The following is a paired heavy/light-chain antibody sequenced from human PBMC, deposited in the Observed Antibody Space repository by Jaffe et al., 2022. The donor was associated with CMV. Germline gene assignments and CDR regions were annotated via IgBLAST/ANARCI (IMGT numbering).Light chain of an antibody. J-gene: IGKJ4*01. Sequence: EIVMTQSPATLSVSPGERVTLSCRASQSVSRNLAWYQQKPGQAPRLLIYGASTRATGVPATFSGTGSGTEFTLTISSLQSEDFAVYYCQQCNNWPLTFGGGTKVEI. CDR3: QQCNNWPLT. CDR1: QSVSRN. CDR2: GAS. V-gene: IGKV3-15*01.
Heavy chain of an antibody. CDR2: IGESPDVT. J-gene: IGHJ4*02. D-gene: IGHD3-22*01. Sequence: EVQLLESGGRLVQSGESLRLSCAASGFTFSNYAMSWVRQAPGKGLEWVSAIGESPDVTYYADSVKGRFTISRDNSKNTLYLQMNSLGAEDTAVYYCAKAATHYDSSVYSHRSFDSWGQGTLVTVSS. CDR1: GFTFSNYA. V-gene: IGHV3-23*01. CDR3: AKAATHYDSSVYSHRSFDS.